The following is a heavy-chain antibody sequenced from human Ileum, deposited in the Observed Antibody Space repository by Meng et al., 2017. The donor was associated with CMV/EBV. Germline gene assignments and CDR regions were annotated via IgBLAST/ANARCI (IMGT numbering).Heavy chain of an antibody. D-gene: IGHD3-3*01. CDR2: IHRSGSS. CDR3: ARVYDFWSGPFDP. J-gene: IGHJ5*02. Sequence: VSGSSINSGDSTWNWLRQSPGKGLESIGYIHRSGSSYYTPSLKGRVTMSIDTSKNQFSLKLSSVTAADTAVYYCARVYDFWSGPFDPWGQGTLVTVSS. CDR1: GSSINSGDST. V-gene: IGHV4-30-2*05.